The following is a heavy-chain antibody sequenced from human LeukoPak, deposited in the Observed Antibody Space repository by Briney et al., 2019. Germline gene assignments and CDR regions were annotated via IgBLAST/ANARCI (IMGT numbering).Heavy chain of an antibody. Sequence: SETLSLTCTVSGGSISSSSYYWGWIRQPPGKGLEWIGSIYYSGSTYYNPSLKSRVTISVDTSKNQFSLKLSSVTAADTAVYYCARVGSCGGGTCAWDYWGLGTLVTVSS. CDR3: ARVGSCGGGTCAWDY. CDR2: IYYSGST. J-gene: IGHJ4*02. CDR1: GGSISSSSYY. D-gene: IGHD2-15*01. V-gene: IGHV4-39*01.